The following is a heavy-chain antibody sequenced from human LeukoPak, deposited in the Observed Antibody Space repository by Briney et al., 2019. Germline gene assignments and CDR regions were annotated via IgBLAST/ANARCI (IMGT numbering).Heavy chain of an antibody. J-gene: IGHJ6*02. CDR2: FDPEDGET. D-gene: IGHD6-13*01. V-gene: IGHV1-24*01. CDR1: GYTLTELS. Sequence: ASVKVSCKVSGYTLTELSMHWVRQAPGKGLEWMGGFDPEDGETIYAQKFQGRVTMTEDTSTDTAYMELSSLRSEDTAVYYCARGRIAAAGSTYYYGMDVWGQGTTVTVSS. CDR3: ARGRIAAAGSTYYYGMDV.